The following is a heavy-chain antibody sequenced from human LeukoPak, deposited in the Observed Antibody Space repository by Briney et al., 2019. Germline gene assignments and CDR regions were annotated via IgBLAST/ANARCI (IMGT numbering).Heavy chain of an antibody. CDR1: GGTYSFYA. J-gene: IGHJ4*02. D-gene: IGHD3-10*01. Sequence: SVKVSCKASGGTYSFYAINWVRQAPGQGLEWMGRIIPIPGMANYAQKFQGRVTITADSSTSTAYMEVSSLRSEDTAVYYCARAVVVARGLMAYFDYWGQGTLVTVSS. CDR2: IIPIPGMA. CDR3: ARAVVVARGLMAYFDY. V-gene: IGHV1-69*04.